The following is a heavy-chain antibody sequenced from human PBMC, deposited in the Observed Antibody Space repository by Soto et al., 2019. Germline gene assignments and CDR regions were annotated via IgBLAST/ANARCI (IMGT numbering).Heavy chain of an antibody. CDR1: GFTFSSYA. Sequence: GGSLRLSCAASGFTFSSYAMHWFRQAPGKGLEWVAVISYDGSNKYYADSVKGRFTISRDNSKNTLYLQMNSLRAEDTAVYYCARDRLPYYYDSSGWAFAIWGQGTMVTVSS. V-gene: IGHV3-30-3*01. CDR2: ISYDGSNK. J-gene: IGHJ3*02. D-gene: IGHD3-22*01. CDR3: ARDRLPYYYDSSGWAFAI.